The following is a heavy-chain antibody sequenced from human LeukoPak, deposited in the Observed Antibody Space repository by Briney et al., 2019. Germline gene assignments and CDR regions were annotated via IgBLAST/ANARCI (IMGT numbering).Heavy chain of an antibody. V-gene: IGHV3-49*04. CDR2: IRSKVYGGTT. CDR1: GFTFGDYA. CDR3: SSYCTSTSCYDY. Sequence: GGSLRLSCTASGFTFGDYAMGWVRQAPGKGLEWVGFIRSKVYGGTTEYAASVKGRFTISRDDSKSIAYLQMNSLKTEDTAVYYCSSYCTSTSCYDYWGQGTLVTVSS. J-gene: IGHJ4*02. D-gene: IGHD2-2*01.